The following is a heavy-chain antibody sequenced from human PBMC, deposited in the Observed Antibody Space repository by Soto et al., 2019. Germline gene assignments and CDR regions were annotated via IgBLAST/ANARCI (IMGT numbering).Heavy chain of an antibody. J-gene: IGHJ4*02. D-gene: IGHD2-21*02. V-gene: IGHV5-10-1*01. CDR2: IDPSDSYT. CDR3: ARGGGIVVVTAPYDH. CDR1: GNSFTSYW. Sequence: GESLKISCKGSGNSFTSYWISWVRQMPGKGLEWMGRIDPSDSYTNYSPSFQGHVTISADKSISTAYLQWSSLKASDTAVYYCARGGGIVVVTAPYDHWGQGTLVTVSS.